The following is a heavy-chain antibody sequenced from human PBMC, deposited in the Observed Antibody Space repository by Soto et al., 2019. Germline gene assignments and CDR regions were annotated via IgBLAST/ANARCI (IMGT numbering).Heavy chain of an antibody. D-gene: IGHD3-10*01. J-gene: IGHJ4*02. CDR3: AREVQVHTPAFVY. CDR1: GGTFNTYA. CDR2: ISPMFGAA. V-gene: IGHV1-69*19. Sequence: QVQLVQSGAEMKKPGSSVKVSCQSSGGTFNTYAMNWVRQAPGQGPEWMGDISPMFGAANYAPKFQGRVTITADESTGTSYMQLSSVTSEDMALYFCAREVQVHTPAFVYWGQGTLVTVSS.